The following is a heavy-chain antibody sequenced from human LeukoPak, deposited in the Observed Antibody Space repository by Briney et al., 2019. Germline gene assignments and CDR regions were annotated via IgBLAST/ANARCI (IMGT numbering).Heavy chain of an antibody. CDR1: VFTFSSYC. J-gene: IGHJ4*02. CDR3: ARDSYGFYYFDY. D-gene: IGHD5-18*01. Sequence: GGSLRLSCAASVFTFSSYCMHWVRQAPCKGLEWVAVIWYDGSNKYYADSVKGRFTISRDNSKNTLYLQMNSLRAEDTAAYYCARDSYGFYYFDYWGQGTLVTVSS. V-gene: IGHV3-33*01. CDR2: IWYDGSNK.